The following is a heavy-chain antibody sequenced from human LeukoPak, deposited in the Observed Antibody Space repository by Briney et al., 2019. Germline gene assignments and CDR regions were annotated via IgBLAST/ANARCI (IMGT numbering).Heavy chain of an antibody. D-gene: IGHD3-22*01. CDR3: ARGNYYDSSGTFDY. V-gene: IGHV1-69*04. CDR1: GGTFSSYA. J-gene: IGHJ4*02. Sequence: SVKVSCKASGGTFSSYAISWVRQAPGQGLEWMERIIPIFGIANYAQKFQGRVTITADKSTSTTYMELSSLRSEDTAVYYCARGNYYDSSGTFDYWGQGTLVTVSS. CDR2: IIPIFGIA.